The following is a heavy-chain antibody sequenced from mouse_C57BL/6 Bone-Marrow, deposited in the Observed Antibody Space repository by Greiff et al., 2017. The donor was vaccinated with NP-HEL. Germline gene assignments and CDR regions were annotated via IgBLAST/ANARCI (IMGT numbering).Heavy chain of an antibody. Sequence: VQLQQPGAELVKPGASVKLSCKASGYTFTSYWMQWVKQRPGQGLEWIGEIDPSDSYTNSNQTFKGKATLTVDTSSSTAYMQLSSLTSEDSAVYYCARDGYYRENYWGQGTTLTVSS. CDR2: IDPSDSYT. V-gene: IGHV1-50*01. J-gene: IGHJ2*01. CDR1: GYTFTSYW. D-gene: IGHD2-3*01. CDR3: ARDGYYRENY.